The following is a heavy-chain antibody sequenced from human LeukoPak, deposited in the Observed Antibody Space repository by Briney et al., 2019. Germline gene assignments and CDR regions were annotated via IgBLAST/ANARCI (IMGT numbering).Heavy chain of an antibody. CDR1: GFTFSIYW. Sequence: GGSLRLSCAASGFTFSIYWMSWVRQAPGKGREWVANIKQDGSEKYYVDSVKGRFTISRDNAKNALYLQMNSLRAEDTAVYYCARYSGSYEVNYYYYYGMDVWGQGTTVTVSS. D-gene: IGHD1-26*01. J-gene: IGHJ6*02. CDR2: IKQDGSEK. V-gene: IGHV3-7*03. CDR3: ARYSGSYEVNYYYYYGMDV.